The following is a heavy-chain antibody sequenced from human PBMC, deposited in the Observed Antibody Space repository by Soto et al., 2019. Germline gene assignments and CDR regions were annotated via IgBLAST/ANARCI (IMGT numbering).Heavy chain of an antibody. J-gene: IGHJ5*02. CDR1: GGSISSGDYY. CDR2: IYYSGST. V-gene: IGHV4-30-4*01. CDR3: ARYGGYEGLRFDP. Sequence: SETLSLTCTVSGGSISSGDYYWRWIRQPPGKGLEWIGYIYYSGSTYYNPSLKSRVTISVDTSKNQFSLQLSSVTAADTAVYYCARYGGYEGLRFDPWGQGTLVTVSS. D-gene: IGHD5-12*01.